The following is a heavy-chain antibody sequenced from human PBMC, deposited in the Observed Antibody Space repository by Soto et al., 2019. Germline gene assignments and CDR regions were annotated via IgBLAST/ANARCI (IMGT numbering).Heavy chain of an antibody. CDR2: INPNSGGT. V-gene: IGHV1-2*04. CDR1: GYTFTGYY. CDR3: ARDRGEKQLWFGGMDV. J-gene: IGHJ6*02. Sequence: ASVKVSCKASGYTFTGYYMHWVRQAPGQGLEWMGWINPNSGGTNYAQKFQGWVTMTRDTSISTAYMELSRLRSDDTAVYYCARDRGEKQLWFGGMDVWGQGTTVTVSS. D-gene: IGHD5-18*01.